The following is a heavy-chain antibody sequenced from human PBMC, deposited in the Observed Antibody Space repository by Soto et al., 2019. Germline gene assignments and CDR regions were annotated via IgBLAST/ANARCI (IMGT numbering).Heavy chain of an antibody. J-gene: IGHJ6*02. D-gene: IGHD3-3*01. CDR3: ARVYYDFWSGEYKDYDYGMDV. CDR2: IYPGDSDT. Sequence: GEPLKISCKGSGDIFSNYWIAWVRQMPGKGLEWMGVIYPGDSDTRYSPSFQGQVTISADKSISTAYLQWSSLKASHTAMYYCARVYYDFWSGEYKDYDYGMDVWGQGTTVTVSS. CDR1: GDIFSNYW. V-gene: IGHV5-51*01.